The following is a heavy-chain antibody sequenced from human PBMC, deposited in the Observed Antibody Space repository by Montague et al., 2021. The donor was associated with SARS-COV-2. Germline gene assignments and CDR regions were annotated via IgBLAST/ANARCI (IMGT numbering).Heavy chain of an antibody. J-gene: IGHJ6*02. CDR2: TYYRSEWYN. CDR1: GDSVSSNSAA. Sequence: CAISGDSVSSNSAAWNWIRQSPSRGLEWLGRTYYRSEWYNDYAVSVKSRITINPDTSKNQFSLQLNSVTPEDTAVYYCALSLSYGYYYGMDVWGQGTTVTVSS. CDR3: ALSLSYGYYYGMDV. V-gene: IGHV6-1*01. D-gene: IGHD3-16*01.